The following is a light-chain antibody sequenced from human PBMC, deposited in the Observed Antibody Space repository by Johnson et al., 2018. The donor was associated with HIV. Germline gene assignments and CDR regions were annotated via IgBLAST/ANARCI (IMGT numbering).Light chain of an antibody. CDR2: DNN. J-gene: IGLJ1*01. V-gene: IGLV1-51*01. Sequence: QSMLTQPPSVSAAPGQKVTISCSGSSSNIGNNYVSWYQQLPGTAPKLLIYDNNKRPSGIPDRFSGSKSGSSTTLAIPGLQTGAEGDYYCGSWDTSLSASLFGTGTKVSVL. CDR1: SSNIGNNY. CDR3: GSWDTSLSASL.